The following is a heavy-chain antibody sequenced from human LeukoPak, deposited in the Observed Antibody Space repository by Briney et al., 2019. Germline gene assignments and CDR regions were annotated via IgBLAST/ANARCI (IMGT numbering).Heavy chain of an antibody. Sequence: GGPLRLSCAASGFTVSSNYMSWVRQAPGKGLEWVSVIYSGGSTYYADSVKGRFTISRDNSKNTLYLQMNSLRAEDTAVYYCAKDRCGGDCYGRNFDYWGQGTLVTVSS. CDR2: IYSGGST. V-gene: IGHV3-53*01. D-gene: IGHD2-21*02. J-gene: IGHJ4*02. CDR1: GFTVSSNY. CDR3: AKDRCGGDCYGRNFDY.